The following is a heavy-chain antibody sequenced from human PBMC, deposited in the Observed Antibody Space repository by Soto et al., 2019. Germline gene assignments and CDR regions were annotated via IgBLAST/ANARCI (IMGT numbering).Heavy chain of an antibody. J-gene: IGHJ4*02. V-gene: IGHV4-30-2*01. CDR2: IYAHGST. D-gene: IGHD4-4*01. Sequence: QLQLQESGSGLVKPSETLSLTCAVSGVSISSGGYSWSWIRQPPGKGLEWIAYIYAHGSTCYNPSLKSRVTMSVDGSKNQFSLKLGSVTAAYTAVYYCARHYITYYFDFWGQGILVTVSS. CDR3: ARHYITYYFDF. CDR1: GVSISSGGYS.